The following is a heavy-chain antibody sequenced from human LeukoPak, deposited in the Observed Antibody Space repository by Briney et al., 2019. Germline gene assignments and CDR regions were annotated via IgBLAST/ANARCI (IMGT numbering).Heavy chain of an antibody. D-gene: IGHD3-22*01. J-gene: IGHJ6*03. CDR3: ASRAPYDSSGYYYYYYMDV. V-gene: IGHV1-8*01. CDR2: MNTNSGNT. Sequence: ASVKVSCKASGYTFTSYDINWVRQATGQGLEWMGWMNTNSGNTGYAQKLQGRVTMTRNTSISTAYMELSSLRSEDTAVYYCASRAPYDSSGYYYYYYMDVWGKGTTVTVSS. CDR1: GYTFTSYD.